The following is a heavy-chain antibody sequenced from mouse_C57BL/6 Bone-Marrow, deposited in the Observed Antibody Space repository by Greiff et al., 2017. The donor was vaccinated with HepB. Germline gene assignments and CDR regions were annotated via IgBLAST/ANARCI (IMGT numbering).Heavy chain of an antibody. CDR2: IYPGSGST. CDR1: GYTFTSYW. D-gene: IGHD1-1*01. Sequence: QVHVKQPGAELVKPGASVKMSCKASGYTFTSYWITWVKQRPGQGLEWIGDIYPGSGSTNYNEKFKSKATLTVDTSSSTAYMQLSSLTSEDSAVYYCARYYGSSYDYAMDYWGQGTSVTVSS. CDR3: ARYYGSSYDYAMDY. V-gene: IGHV1-55*01. J-gene: IGHJ4*01.